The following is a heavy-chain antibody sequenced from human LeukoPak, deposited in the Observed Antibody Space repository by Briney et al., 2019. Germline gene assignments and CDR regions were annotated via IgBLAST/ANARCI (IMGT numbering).Heavy chain of an antibody. Sequence: ASVKVSCKTSGYTFTDYYVHWMRQAPGQGLEWMGWINSNSGGTNSAQKFQGRVTMTRDTSITTAYMDLSRLTSDDTAVYYCARGGITYYDFWSGYFPAYWGLGTLVTVSS. CDR3: ARGGITYYDFWSGYFPAY. D-gene: IGHD3-3*01. V-gene: IGHV1-2*02. CDR2: INSNSGGT. CDR1: GYTFTDYY. J-gene: IGHJ4*02.